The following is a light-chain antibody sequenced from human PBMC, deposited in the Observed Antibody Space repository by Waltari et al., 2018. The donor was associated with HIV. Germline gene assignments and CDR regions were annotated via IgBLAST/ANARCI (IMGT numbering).Light chain of an antibody. V-gene: IGKV2-28*01. CDR3: MQALQTPLT. CDR2: LGS. CDR1: QSLLHTNGYNY. J-gene: IGKJ4*01. Sequence: DIVMTQSPLSLPVTPGEPASISCRSSQSLLHTNGYNYLDWYLQKPGQSPQPLIYLGSNRASGVPDRFSGSGSSTDFTLRISRVEAEDVGVYYCMQALQTPLTFGGGTKVEIK.